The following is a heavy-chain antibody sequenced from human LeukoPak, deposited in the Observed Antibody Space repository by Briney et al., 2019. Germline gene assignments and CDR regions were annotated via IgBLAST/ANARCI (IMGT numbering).Heavy chain of an antibody. CDR2: IYYSGST. Sequence: SETLSLTCTVSGGSISSYYWSWIRQPPGKGLEWIGYIYYSGSTNYNPSLKSRVTISVDTSKNQFSLKLSSVTAADTAEYYCARDKWEPRYAFDIWGQGTMVTVSS. V-gene: IGHV4-59*12. CDR1: GGSISSYY. J-gene: IGHJ3*02. D-gene: IGHD1-26*01. CDR3: ARDKWEPRYAFDI.